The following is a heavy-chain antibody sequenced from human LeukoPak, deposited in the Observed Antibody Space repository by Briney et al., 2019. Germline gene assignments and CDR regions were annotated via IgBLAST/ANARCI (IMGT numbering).Heavy chain of an antibody. CDR3: ARHKYNFYYGMDV. D-gene: IGHD2/OR15-2a*01. CDR1: GGSISSYY. V-gene: IGHV4-59*08. Sequence: SETLSLTCTVSGGSISSYYWSWIRQSPGKGLEWIGDIYYTGSTNYSPSLQSRLTMSVDTSRDQFSLKLTSVTAADTAVYYCARHKYNFYYGMDVWGQGTAVTVSS. J-gene: IGHJ6*02. CDR2: IYYTGST.